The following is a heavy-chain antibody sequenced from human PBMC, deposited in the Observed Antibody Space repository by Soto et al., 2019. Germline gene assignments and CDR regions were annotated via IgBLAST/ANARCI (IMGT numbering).Heavy chain of an antibody. D-gene: IGHD2-15*01. CDR2: IFYSGSA. J-gene: IGHJ5*02. Sequence: SETLSLTCTVSGDSISSGTHYWSWIRQHPEKGLEWLGYIFYSGSAYYNPSLKSRLTMSVDTSKNQFSLNLNSVTVADTAIYYCARVSVVAATPHWFDHWGQGSLVTVSS. V-gene: IGHV4-31*03. CDR3: ARVSVVAATPHWFDH. CDR1: GDSISSGTHY.